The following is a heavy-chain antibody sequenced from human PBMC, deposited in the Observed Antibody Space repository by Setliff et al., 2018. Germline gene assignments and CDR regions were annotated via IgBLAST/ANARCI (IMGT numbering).Heavy chain of an antibody. CDR3: ARQLSRRWLHTKRPGRYFDY. J-gene: IGHJ4*02. V-gene: IGHV1-69*10. CDR1: GGTFSSYA. CDR2: IIPILGIA. D-gene: IGHD5-12*01. Sequence: ASVKVSCKASGGTFSSYAISWVRQAPGQGLEWMGGIIPILGIANYAQKFQGRVTMTADKSTSTAYMELSSLRSEDTAVYYCARQLSRRWLHTKRPGRYFDYWGQGTLVTVSS.